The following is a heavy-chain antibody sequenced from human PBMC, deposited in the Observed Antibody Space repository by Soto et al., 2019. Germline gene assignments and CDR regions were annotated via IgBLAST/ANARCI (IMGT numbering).Heavy chain of an antibody. J-gene: IGHJ4*02. CDR1: GGSISSYY. Sequence: PSETLSLTCTVSGGSISSYYWSWIRQPPGKGLEWIGYIYYSGSTNYNPSLKSRVTISVDTSKNQFSLKPSSVTAADTAVYYCARDPCGGGIGYQAYWGQGTLVTVSS. D-gene: IGHD2-15*01. CDR3: ARDPCGGGIGYQAY. CDR2: IYYSGST. V-gene: IGHV4-59*01.